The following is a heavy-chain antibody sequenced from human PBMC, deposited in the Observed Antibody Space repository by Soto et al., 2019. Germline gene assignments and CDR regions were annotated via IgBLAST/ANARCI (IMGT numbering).Heavy chain of an antibody. CDR2: IKQDGSEK. D-gene: IGHD5-18*01. CDR3: ARALVVVTEYFDY. Sequence: GGSLRLCCVVSGFTISGYWMSWVRQAPGKGLEWVANIKQDGSEKHYVGSVKGRFTISKDNAKNSLFLQMSSLRAEDTAVYYCARALVVVTEYFDYWGQGILVTVSS. CDR1: GFTISGYW. J-gene: IGHJ4*02. V-gene: IGHV3-7*03.